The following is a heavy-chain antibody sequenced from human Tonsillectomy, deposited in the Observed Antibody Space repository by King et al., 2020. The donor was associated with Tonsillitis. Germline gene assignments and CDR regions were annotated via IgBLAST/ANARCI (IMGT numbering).Heavy chain of an antibody. V-gene: IGHV3-21*06. CDR2: ISSSSTYI. CDR1: GFTFSSFS. J-gene: IGHJ4*02. D-gene: IGHD5-18*01. Sequence: VQLVESGGGLVKPGGSLRLSCVASGFTFSSFSMNWVRQAPGKGLEWVSSISSSSTYIKYAESVKGRFIISRDNAVNSVYLQMNTLRAEDTAVYYCATVTYSYSPVTWGQGTLVSVSS. CDR3: ATVTYSYSPVT.